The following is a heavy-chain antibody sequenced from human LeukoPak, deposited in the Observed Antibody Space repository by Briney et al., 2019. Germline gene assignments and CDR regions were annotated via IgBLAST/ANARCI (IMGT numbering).Heavy chain of an antibody. Sequence: GSLRLSCAASGFTVGSNYMSWVRQAPGKGLEWVSVIYRGGSTNYADSVKGRFTISRDTSKNTLYLQMNSLRAEDTAVYYCARLSANSSAYFFDYWGQGTLVTVSS. V-gene: IGHV3-66*04. CDR1: GFTVGSNY. J-gene: IGHJ4*01. CDR3: ARLSANSSAYFFDY. CDR2: IYRGGST. D-gene: IGHD3-22*01.